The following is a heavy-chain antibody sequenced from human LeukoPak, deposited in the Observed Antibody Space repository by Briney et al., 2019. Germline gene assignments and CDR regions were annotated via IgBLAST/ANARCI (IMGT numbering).Heavy chain of an antibody. CDR1: GFTFSSYG. CDR3: ARAQISIISSGQYLDV. Sequence: GGSLRLSCVASGFTFSSYGMHWVRQAPGKGLEWVAVISNDGTNEYDAEFVKGRFTMSRDNSKNTVFLDMNNLRTEDTAVYYCARAQISIISSGQYLDVWGQGTLVTVSS. D-gene: IGHD3-9*01. V-gene: IGHV3-30*03. J-gene: IGHJ3*01. CDR2: ISNDGTNE.